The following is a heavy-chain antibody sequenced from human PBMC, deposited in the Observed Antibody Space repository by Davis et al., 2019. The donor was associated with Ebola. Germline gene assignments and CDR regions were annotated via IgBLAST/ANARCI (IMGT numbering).Heavy chain of an antibody. CDR1: GFIYTDYW. CDR3: GSPVVA. Sequence: GESLKISCAASGFIYTDYWMSWVRQAPGKGLEWVANIEQHGSATQYVDSVKGRFTISRDNAKNTLYLQMNSLRAEDTAVYYCGSPVVAWGQGTLVTVSS. D-gene: IGHD2-15*01. CDR2: IEQHGSAT. V-gene: IGHV3-7*01. J-gene: IGHJ4*02.